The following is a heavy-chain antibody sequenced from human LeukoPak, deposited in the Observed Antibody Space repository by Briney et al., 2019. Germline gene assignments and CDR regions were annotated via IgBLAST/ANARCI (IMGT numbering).Heavy chain of an antibody. CDR1: GFTFSSYS. J-gene: IGHJ4*02. Sequence: PGGSLRLSCVASGFTFSSYSMNWVRQAPGKGLEWVSSLSSSSSYIYYADSVKGRFTISRDNAKNSLYLQMNSLRAEDTAVYYCARDPEYSSSSEDNDYWGQGTLVTVSS. V-gene: IGHV3-21*01. CDR2: LSSSSSYI. CDR3: ARDPEYSSSSEDNDY. D-gene: IGHD6-6*01.